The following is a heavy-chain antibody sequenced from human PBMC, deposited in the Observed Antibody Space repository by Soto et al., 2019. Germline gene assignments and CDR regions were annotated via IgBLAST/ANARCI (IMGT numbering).Heavy chain of an antibody. CDR1: GFTFSSSG. J-gene: IGHJ5*02. CDR2: ISYDGSNK. V-gene: IGHV3-30*18. CDR3: AKSPMVRGVIGWFDP. Sequence: VQLVESGGGVVQPGRSLRLSCAASGFTFSSSGMHWVRQAPGKGLEWVAVISYDGSNKYYADSVKGRFTISRDNSKNTLYLQMNSLRAEDTAVYYCAKSPMVRGVIGWFDPWGQGTLVTVSS. D-gene: IGHD3-10*01.